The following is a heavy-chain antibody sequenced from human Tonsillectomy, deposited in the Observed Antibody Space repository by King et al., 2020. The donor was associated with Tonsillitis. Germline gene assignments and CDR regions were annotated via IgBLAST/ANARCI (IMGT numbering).Heavy chain of an antibody. J-gene: IGHJ4*02. D-gene: IGHD5-18*01. CDR2: IYYSGST. Sequence: QLQLQESGPGLVKPSETLSLTCTVSGGSISSSTYYWGWIRQPPGKGLEWIGSIYYSGSTYYNPSLKSRVTLSVDTSKNQFSLKLSSVTAADTAVYYCARLLDTAIVGGFDYWGQGTLGTVSS. CDR3: ARLLDTAIVGGFDY. V-gene: IGHV4-39*07. CDR1: GGSISSSTYY.